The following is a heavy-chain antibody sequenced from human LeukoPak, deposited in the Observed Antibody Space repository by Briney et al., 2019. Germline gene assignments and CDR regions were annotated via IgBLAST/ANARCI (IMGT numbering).Heavy chain of an antibody. J-gene: IGHJ6*02. CDR3: ARIMQTPWGMDV. D-gene: IGHD4-23*01. V-gene: IGHV4-59*01. Sequence: ETLSLTCXVSGGSISPYYWSWIRQPPGKGLEYIGYIYYSGTTDYNPSLKSRVTISVDTSKNQFSLKVTSVSAADTAVYYCARIMQTPWGMDVWGQGTTVTVSS. CDR1: GGSISPYY. CDR2: IYYSGTT.